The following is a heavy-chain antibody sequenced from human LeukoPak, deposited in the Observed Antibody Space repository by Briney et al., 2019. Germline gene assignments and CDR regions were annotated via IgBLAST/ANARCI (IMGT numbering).Heavy chain of an antibody. Sequence: GGSLRLSCAASGFTLSSYGMHWVRQAPGKGLEWVAVISYDGSNKYYADSVKGRFTISRGNSKNTLYLQMNSLRAEDTAVYYCAKAVDSSGWGVGYWGQGTLVTVSS. CDR2: ISYDGSNK. J-gene: IGHJ4*02. CDR3: AKAVDSSGWGVGY. CDR1: GFTLSSYG. V-gene: IGHV3-30*18. D-gene: IGHD6-19*01.